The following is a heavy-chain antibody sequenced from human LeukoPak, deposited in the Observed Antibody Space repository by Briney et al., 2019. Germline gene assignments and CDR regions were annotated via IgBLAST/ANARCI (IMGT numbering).Heavy chain of an antibody. V-gene: IGHV1-18*01. CDR3: VRDHIAVVPAAMENGGGYYYYYYMDV. CDR1: GYTFTSYG. CDR2: ISAYNGNT. J-gene: IGHJ6*03. Sequence: ASVKVSCKASGYTFTSYGISWVRQAPGQGLEWMGWISAYNGNTNYAQKLQGRVTMTTDTSTSTTYMELRSLRSDDTAVYYCVRDHIAVVPAAMENGGGYYYYYYMDVWGKGTTVTVSS. D-gene: IGHD2-2*01.